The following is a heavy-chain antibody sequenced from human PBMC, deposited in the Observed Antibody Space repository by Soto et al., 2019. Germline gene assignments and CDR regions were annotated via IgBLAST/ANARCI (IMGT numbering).Heavy chain of an antibody. CDR1: GFTFSTLA. D-gene: IGHD6-19*01. V-gene: IGHV3-23*01. CDR2: MSYSGDLT. J-gene: IGHJ4*02. Sequence: GGSLRLSCAASGFTFSTLAMGWVRQAPGKGLEWVSVMSYSGDLTYYADSVKGRFTISRDNSKNTLYLQMDSLRADDTAVYYCEKDAKRTSGWYYFDYWGQGPLVTVSS. CDR3: EKDAKRTSGWYYFDY.